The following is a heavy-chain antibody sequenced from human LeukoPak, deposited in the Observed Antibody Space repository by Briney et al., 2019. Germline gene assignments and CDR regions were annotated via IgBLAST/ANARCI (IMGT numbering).Heavy chain of an antibody. V-gene: IGHV3-7*01. CDR2: IKHDGSEK. D-gene: IGHD5-12*01. CDR3: ARDAGHSGYDLLDY. Sequence: SGGSLRLSCADSGFTFSSYRMNWVRQAPGEGREWVANIKHDGSEKYYADFVKGRFTISRDNAKNSLYLQMDSLRAEDTAVYYCARDAGHSGYDLLDYWGQGTLVTVSS. J-gene: IGHJ4*02. CDR1: GFTFSSYR.